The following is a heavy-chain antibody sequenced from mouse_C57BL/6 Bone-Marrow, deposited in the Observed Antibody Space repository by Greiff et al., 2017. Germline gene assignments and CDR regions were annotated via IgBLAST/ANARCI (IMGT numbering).Heavy chain of an antibody. V-gene: IGHV1-15*01. J-gene: IGHJ3*01. CDR3: TRSTVGDTDDY. CDR1: GYTFTDYE. D-gene: IGHD1-1*01. Sequence: QVQLQQSGAELVRPGASVTLSCKASGYTFTDYEMHWVKQTPVHGLEWIGAIDPETGGTAYNQKFKGKAILTADKSSSTAYMELRSLTSEDSAVYYCTRSTVGDTDDYWGQGTLVTVSA. CDR2: IDPETGGT.